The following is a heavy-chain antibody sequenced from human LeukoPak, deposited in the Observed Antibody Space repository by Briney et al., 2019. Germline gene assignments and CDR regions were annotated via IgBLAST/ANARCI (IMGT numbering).Heavy chain of an antibody. D-gene: IGHD1-26*01. CDR3: GERRESGSYLLDY. CDR1: GFTFSSYS. Sequence: GGSLRLSCAASGFTFSSYSMSWVRQAPGKGLEWVSSISSSSTYRYYAASVKGRFTISRDNAKNSLYLQMNSLRAEDTALYYRGERRESGSYLLDYWGQGTLVTVSS. J-gene: IGHJ4*02. V-gene: IGHV3-21*01. CDR2: ISSSSTYR.